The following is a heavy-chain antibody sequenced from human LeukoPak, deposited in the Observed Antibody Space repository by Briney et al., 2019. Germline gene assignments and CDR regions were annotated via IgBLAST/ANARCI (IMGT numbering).Heavy chain of an antibody. J-gene: IGHJ3*02. CDR1: GITLSNYG. CDR2: IWSNGNNR. Sequence: GGSLRLSCAASGITLSNYGMHWVRQAPGKGLEWVAVIWSNGNNRYYADSVKGRFTFSRDNSKNTLSLQMNSLRAEATAVYYCAKERGPFHGFDIWGQGTMVTVSS. V-gene: IGHV3-33*06. D-gene: IGHD3-3*02. CDR3: AKERGPFHGFDI.